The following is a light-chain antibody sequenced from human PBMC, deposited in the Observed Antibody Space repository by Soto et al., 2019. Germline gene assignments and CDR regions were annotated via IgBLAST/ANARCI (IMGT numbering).Light chain of an antibody. Sequence: DIQMTQSPSTLSASVGDRVTITCRASQSVNNWLAWYQQKPGKAPKVLIYKASILESGVPSRFSGSGYGTEFTLTISCLQPDDFATYYCQQYGNYWESTFGQGTKLEI. V-gene: IGKV1-5*03. CDR1: QSVNNW. CDR3: QQYGNYWEST. CDR2: KAS. J-gene: IGKJ2*02.